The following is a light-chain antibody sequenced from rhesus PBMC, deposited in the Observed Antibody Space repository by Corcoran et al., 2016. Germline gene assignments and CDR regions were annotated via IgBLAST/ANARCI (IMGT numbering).Light chain of an antibody. CDR2: YAS. CDR1: QGIRNY. CDR3: QQHNSYPRT. Sequence: DIQMTQSPSSLSASVGDTVTITCRASQGIRNYLAWYKQKPGKAPKPLIDYASSLESGVPSRSSGIGSGTDFTLTISSLQPEDFATYYCQQHNSYPRTFGQGTKVEIK. V-gene: IGKV1S14*01. J-gene: IGKJ1*01.